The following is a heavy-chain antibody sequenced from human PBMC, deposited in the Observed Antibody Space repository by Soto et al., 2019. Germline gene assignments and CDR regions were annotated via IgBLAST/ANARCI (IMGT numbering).Heavy chain of an antibody. CDR3: TTAAGTQYYYYYNLDV. D-gene: IGHD1-1*01. V-gene: IGHV3-15*07. CDR1: GFTFTNAY. J-gene: IGHJ6*02. Sequence: EVQLVESGGGLVKPGGSLRLSCAASGFTFTNAYMNWVRHAPGKGLEWVGRIKTKADGGATDYAASVRDRFTISRDDSKNTLYLQMNSLKTEDTAVYYCTTAAGTQYYYYYNLDVWGQGTTVAVSS. CDR2: IKTKADGGAT.